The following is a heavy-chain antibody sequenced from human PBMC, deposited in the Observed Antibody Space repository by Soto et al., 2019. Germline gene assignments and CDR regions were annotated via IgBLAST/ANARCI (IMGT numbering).Heavy chain of an antibody. D-gene: IGHD3-22*01. CDR1: GFTFSSYG. Sequence: PGGSLRLSCAASGFTFSSYGMHWVRQAPGKGLEWVAVISYDGSNKYYADSVKGRFTISRDNAKNSLYLQMNSLRAEDTAVYYRARDKTINYDSSGFPFGYYYGMDVWGQGTTVTVSS. V-gene: IGHV3-30*03. J-gene: IGHJ6*02. CDR3: ARDKTINYDSSGFPFGYYYGMDV. CDR2: ISYDGSNK.